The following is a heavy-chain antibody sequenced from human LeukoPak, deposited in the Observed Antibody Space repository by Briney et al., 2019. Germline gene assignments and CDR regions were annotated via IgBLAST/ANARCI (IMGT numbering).Heavy chain of an antibody. Sequence: ASVKVSCKVSGYTLTELSMHWVRQAPGEGLEWMGGFDPEDGETIYAQKFQGRVTMTEDTSTDTAYMELSSLRSEDTAVYYCATEASDSSGYSTFDYWGQGTLVTVSS. D-gene: IGHD3-22*01. CDR2: FDPEDGET. CDR3: ATEASDSSGYSTFDY. CDR1: GYTLTELS. V-gene: IGHV1-24*01. J-gene: IGHJ4*02.